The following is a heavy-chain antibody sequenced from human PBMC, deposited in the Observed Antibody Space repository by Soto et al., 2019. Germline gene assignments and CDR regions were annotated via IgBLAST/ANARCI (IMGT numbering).Heavy chain of an antibody. D-gene: IGHD1-26*01. Sequence: GGSLRLSCAASGFTFSSYGMHWVRQAPGKGLEWVAVISYDGSNKYYADSVKGRFTISRDNSKNTLYLQMNRLRAEDTAVYYCAKDLSSGSGSYFYDYYYYYGMDVWGQGTTVTVSS. J-gene: IGHJ6*02. CDR3: AKDLSSGSGSYFYDYYYYYGMDV. CDR2: ISYDGSNK. CDR1: GFTFSSYG. V-gene: IGHV3-30*18.